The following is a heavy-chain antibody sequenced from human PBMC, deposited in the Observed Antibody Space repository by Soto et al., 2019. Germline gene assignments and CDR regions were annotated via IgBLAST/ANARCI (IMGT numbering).Heavy chain of an antibody. CDR3: ARGVSGYIGTNWFDP. V-gene: IGHV3-48*02. D-gene: IGHD3-10*01. CDR2: ISSSSSTI. Sequence: EVQLVESGGGLVQPGGSLRLSCAASGFTFSSYGMNWVRQAPGKELEWVSYISSSSSTIYYADSVKGRFTISRDNAKNSLYLQMNSLRDEDTAVYYCARGVSGYIGTNWFDPWGQGTLVTVSS. J-gene: IGHJ5*02. CDR1: GFTFSSYG.